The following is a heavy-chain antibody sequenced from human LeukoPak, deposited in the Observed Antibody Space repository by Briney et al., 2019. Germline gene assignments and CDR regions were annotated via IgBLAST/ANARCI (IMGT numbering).Heavy chain of an antibody. CDR3: AKVPPVVVVAATPRGY. V-gene: IGHV3-30*02. J-gene: IGHJ4*02. CDR1: GFTFSSYG. D-gene: IGHD2-15*01. Sequence: GGSLRLSCAASGFTFSSYGMHWVRQAPGKGLEWVAFIRYDGSNKYYADSVKVRFTISRDNSKNTLYLQMNSLRAEDTAVCYCAKVPPVVVVAATPRGYWGQGTLVTVSS. CDR2: IRYDGSNK.